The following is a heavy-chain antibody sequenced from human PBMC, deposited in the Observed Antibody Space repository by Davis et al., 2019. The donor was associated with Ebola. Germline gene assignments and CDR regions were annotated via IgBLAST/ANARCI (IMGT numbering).Heavy chain of an antibody. CDR1: GFTFSEDY. CDR3: ARLFDI. Sequence: GESLKISCAASGFTFSEDYLSWIRQAPGKGLEWVAYISASGSFTTYPDSMKGRLIISRDNAKNSLYLQMNSLRVEDTAVYYCARLFDIWGQGTMVTVSS. CDR2: ISASGSFT. V-gene: IGHV3-11*06. J-gene: IGHJ3*02.